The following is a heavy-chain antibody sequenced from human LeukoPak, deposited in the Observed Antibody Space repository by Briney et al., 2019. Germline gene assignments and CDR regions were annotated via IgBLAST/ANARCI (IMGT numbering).Heavy chain of an antibody. Sequence: PSETLSLTCTVSGGSISSSSYCWGWIRQSPGKGLAWIGNIFYSGSTYYNPSLKSRVTISVDTSRSQFSLKLNSVTAADTAVYYCARLWFGAYYFDYWGQGTLVTVSS. CDR3: ARLWFGAYYFDY. CDR2: IFYSGST. D-gene: IGHD3-10*01. V-gene: IGHV4-39*01. CDR1: GGSISSSSYC. J-gene: IGHJ4*02.